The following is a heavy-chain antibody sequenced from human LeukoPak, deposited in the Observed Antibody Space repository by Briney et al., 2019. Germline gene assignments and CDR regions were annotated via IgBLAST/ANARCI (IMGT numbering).Heavy chain of an antibody. V-gene: IGHV3-23*01. CDR1: GFTFSSYN. J-gene: IGHJ4*02. CDR3: TKGLGHSTSVDY. CDR2: ISGRGGST. D-gene: IGHD6-6*01. Sequence: GGSLRLSCAASGFTFSSYNMNWVRQAPGKGLEWVSSISGRGGSTYYTDSVKGRFTISRDSSKNRLYLQMNSLRAEDTAVYYCTKGLGHSTSVDYWGQGTLVTVSS.